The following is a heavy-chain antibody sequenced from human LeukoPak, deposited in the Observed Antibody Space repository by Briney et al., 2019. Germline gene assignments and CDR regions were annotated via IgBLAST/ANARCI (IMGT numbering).Heavy chain of an antibody. D-gene: IGHD5-24*01. J-gene: IGHJ4*02. CDR3: AREPKRWLQLGYFDY. Sequence: GSSVKVSCKASGGTFSSYAISWVRQATGQGLEWMGRIIPIFGTANYSHKSQGKVTITTYESTSTAYMELSSLRSEDTAVYYCAREPKRWLQLGYFDYWGQGTLVTVSS. CDR1: GGTFSSYA. V-gene: IGHV1-69*05. CDR2: IIPIFGTA.